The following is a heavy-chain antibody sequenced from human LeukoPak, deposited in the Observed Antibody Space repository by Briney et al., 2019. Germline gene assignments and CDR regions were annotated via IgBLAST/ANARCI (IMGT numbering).Heavy chain of an antibody. J-gene: IGHJ4*02. Sequence: KTSETLSLTCAVSGGSISNYYWSWIRQPPGKGLEWIAYIYYSGSTNYSPSPQSRVTIAVDTSKNQLSLKLSSVTAADTAVYYCARQDRSVGTNIYYFDYWGQGILVTVSS. CDR1: GGSISNYY. CDR3: ARQDRSVGTNIYYFDY. V-gene: IGHV4-59*08. D-gene: IGHD1-26*01. CDR2: IYYSGST.